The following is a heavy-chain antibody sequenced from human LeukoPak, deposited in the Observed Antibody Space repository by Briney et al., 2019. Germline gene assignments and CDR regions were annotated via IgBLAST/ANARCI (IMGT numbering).Heavy chain of an antibody. CDR1: RFTFNSYA. J-gene: IGHJ4*02. Sequence: GGSLRLSCAASRFTFNSYAMSWVRQAPGKGLEWISYISSSSSAMYYADSVKGRFTISRDKAKNSLYLQMNSLRAEDTAVYYCARDLVPVEGLRYFDWLSGGFDYWGQGTLVTVSS. V-gene: IGHV3-48*01. CDR3: ARDLVPVEGLRYFDWLSGGFDY. CDR2: ISSSSSAM. D-gene: IGHD3-9*01.